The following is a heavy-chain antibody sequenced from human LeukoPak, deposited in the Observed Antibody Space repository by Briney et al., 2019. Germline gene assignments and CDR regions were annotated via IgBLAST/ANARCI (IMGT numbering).Heavy chain of an antibody. CDR3: AKSRSGSSNWALRIFDN. Sequence: GGSLRLSCAASGFTFSSYSMNWVRQAPGKGLEWVSYISSSSSTIYYADSVKGRFTISRDNAKNSLYLQMNSLRVEDTAVYYCAKSRSGSSNWALRIFDNWGQGTLVSVPS. CDR2: ISSSSSTI. CDR1: GFTFSSYS. D-gene: IGHD6-13*01. V-gene: IGHV3-48*04. J-gene: IGHJ4*02.